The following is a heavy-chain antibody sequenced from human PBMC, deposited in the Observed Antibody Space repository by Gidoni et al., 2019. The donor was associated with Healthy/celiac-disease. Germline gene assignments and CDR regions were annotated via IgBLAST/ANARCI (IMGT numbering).Heavy chain of an antibody. J-gene: IGHJ6*02. V-gene: IGHV3-11*01. Sequence: QVQLVESGGGLVKPGGSLRLSCAASGFTFSDYYMRWIRQAPGKGLEWFSYISSSGSTIYYADAVKGRFTISRDNAKNSLYLQMNSLRAEDTAVYYCASPMTARLSGPTTEYYYYGMDVWGQGTTVTVSS. CDR1: GFTFSDYY. CDR2: ISSSGSTI. D-gene: IGHD2-21*02. CDR3: ASPMTARLSGPTTEYYYYGMDV.